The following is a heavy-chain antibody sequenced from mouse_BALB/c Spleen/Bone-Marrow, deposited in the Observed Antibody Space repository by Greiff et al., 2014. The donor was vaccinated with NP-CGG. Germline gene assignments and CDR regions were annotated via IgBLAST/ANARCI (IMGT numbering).Heavy chain of an antibody. CDR2: INPYNGDT. CDR3: ARSGYYGSSYLDY. Sequence: LVESGASAKISCKASGYSFTGYFMNWVMQSHGKSLEWIGRINPYNGDTFYNQKFKGKATLTVDKSSSTAHMELRSLASEDSAVYYCARSGYYGSSYLDYWGQGTTLTVSS. V-gene: IGHV1-20*02. CDR1: GYSFTGYF. D-gene: IGHD1-1*01. J-gene: IGHJ2*01.